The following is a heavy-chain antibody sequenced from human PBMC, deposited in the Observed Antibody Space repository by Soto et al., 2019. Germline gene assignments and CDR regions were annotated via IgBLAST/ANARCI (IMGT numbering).Heavy chain of an antibody. CDR1: GFTFDDYA. V-gene: IGHV3-9*01. Sequence: LRLSCAASGFTFDDYAMHWVRQAPGKGLEWVSGISWNSGSIGYADSVKGRFTISRDNAKNSLYLQMNSLRSEDTALYYCAKDMGYDLSPLGYFDYWGQGTLVTVSS. CDR2: ISWNSGSI. J-gene: IGHJ4*02. D-gene: IGHD5-12*01. CDR3: AKDMGYDLSPLGYFDY.